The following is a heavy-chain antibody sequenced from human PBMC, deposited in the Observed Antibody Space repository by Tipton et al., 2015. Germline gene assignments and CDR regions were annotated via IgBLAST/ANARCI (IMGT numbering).Heavy chain of an antibody. V-gene: IGHV4-59*01. J-gene: IGHJ6*02. CDR2: IYYSGST. Sequence: TLSLTCTVSGGSISSYYWSWIRQPPGKGLEWIGYIYYSGSTNYNPSLKSRVTISVDTSKNQFSLKLSSVTAADTAVYYCAREGGYCSGGSCYNRDYYYYGMDVWGQGPTVTVSS. CDR1: GGSISSYY. CDR3: AREGGYCSGGSCYNRDYYYYGMDV. D-gene: IGHD2-15*01.